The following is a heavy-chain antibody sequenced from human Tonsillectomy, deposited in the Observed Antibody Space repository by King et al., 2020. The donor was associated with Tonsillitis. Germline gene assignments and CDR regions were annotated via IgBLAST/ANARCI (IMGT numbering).Heavy chain of an antibody. D-gene: IGHD1-26*01. CDR1: GFTFSPYW. V-gene: IGHV3-7*03. CDR2: INQDGSEK. Sequence: QLVQSGGGLVQPGGSLRLSCAASGFTFSPYWMTWVRQAPGKGLEWVANINQDGSEKYHVDSVKGRFTISRDNAKNSLYLQMNSLRAEDTAVYCCARVGDTLYSYYYMDVWGKGTTVTVSS. J-gene: IGHJ6*03. CDR3: ARVGDTLYSYYYMDV.